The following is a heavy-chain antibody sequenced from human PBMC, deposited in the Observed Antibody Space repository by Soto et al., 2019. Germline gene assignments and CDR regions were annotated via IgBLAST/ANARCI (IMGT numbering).Heavy chain of an antibody. J-gene: IGHJ4*02. V-gene: IGHV3-23*01. CDR3: AKGWRPNWNLHY. D-gene: IGHD1-7*01. Sequence: EVQLLESGGGSVQPGGSLRLSCAASGFTFSSYAMHWVRRPPGKGLEWVSSISGSGGTAYYADSVKGRFSISRDSLVNTSYLQMISVRAEDTAVYYCAKGWRPNWNLHYWGQGTLVNVSP. CDR1: GFTFSSYA. CDR2: ISGSGGTA.